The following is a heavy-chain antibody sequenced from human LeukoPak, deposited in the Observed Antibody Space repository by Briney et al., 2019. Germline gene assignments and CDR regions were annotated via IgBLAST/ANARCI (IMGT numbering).Heavy chain of an antibody. D-gene: IGHD6-19*01. CDR3: ARRGTIAVPVFWFDP. Sequence: GGSLRLSCAASGFPFRSYAVSWVRQAPGKGLEWVSAISGSGGSTYYADSVKGRFTISRDNSKNTLYLQMNSLRAEDTAVYYCARRGTIAVPVFWFDPWGQGTLVIVSS. CDR2: ISGSGGST. J-gene: IGHJ5*02. CDR1: GFPFRSYA. V-gene: IGHV3-23*01.